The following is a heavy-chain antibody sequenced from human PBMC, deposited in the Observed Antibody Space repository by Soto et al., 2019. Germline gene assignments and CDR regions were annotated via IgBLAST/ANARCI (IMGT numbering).Heavy chain of an antibody. J-gene: IGHJ4*02. V-gene: IGHV1-69*13. Sequence: SVKVSCKASGGTFSSYAISWVRQAPGQGLEWMGGIIPIFGTANYAQKFQGRVTITADESTSTAYMELSSLRSEDTAVYYCAREGPESGYGYDSSQTEYYFDYWGQGTLVTVSS. CDR3: AREGPESGYGYDSSQTEYYFDY. D-gene: IGHD3-22*01. CDR1: GGTFSSYA. CDR2: IIPIFGTA.